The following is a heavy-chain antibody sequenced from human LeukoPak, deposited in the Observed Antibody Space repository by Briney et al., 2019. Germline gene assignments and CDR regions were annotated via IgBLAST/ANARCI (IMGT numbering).Heavy chain of an antibody. V-gene: IGHV4-34*01. CDR3: ARGRREIWNARYYYYMDV. Sequence: KSSETLSLTCAVYGGSFSGYYWSWIRQPPGKGLEWIGEINHSGSTNYNPSLKSRVTISVDTSKNQFSLKLSSVTAADTAVYYCARGRREIWNARYYYYMDVWGKGTTVTVSS. CDR2: INHSGST. J-gene: IGHJ6*03. CDR1: GGSFSGYY. D-gene: IGHD1-1*01.